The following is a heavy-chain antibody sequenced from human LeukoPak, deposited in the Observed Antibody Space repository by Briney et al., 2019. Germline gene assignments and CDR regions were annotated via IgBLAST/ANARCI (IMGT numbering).Heavy chain of an antibody. CDR3: AREATSYGSGNRWFDP. CDR2: IYYSGST. V-gene: IGHV4-59*01. CDR1: GGSISSYY. J-gene: IGHJ5*02. D-gene: IGHD3-10*01. Sequence: SETLSLTCTVSGGSISSYYWSWIRQPPGKGLEWIGYIYYSGSTNYNPSLKSRVTISVDTSKNQFSLKLSSVTAADTAVYYCAREATSYGSGNRWFDPWGQGTLVTVSS.